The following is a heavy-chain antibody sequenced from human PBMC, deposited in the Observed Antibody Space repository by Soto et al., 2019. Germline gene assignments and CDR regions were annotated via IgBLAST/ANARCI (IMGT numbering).Heavy chain of an antibody. CDR1: GFTFSSYS. CDR2: ISSSSSYI. J-gene: IGHJ5*02. CDR3: ARELYSSSSPFFDP. D-gene: IGHD6-6*01. V-gene: IGHV3-21*01. Sequence: EVQLVESGGGLVKPGGSLRLSCAASGFTFSSYSMNWVRQAPGKGLEWVSSISSSSSYIYYADSVKGRFTISRDNAKNSLYLQMNSLRAEDTAVHYCARELYSSSSPFFDPWGQGTLVTVSS.